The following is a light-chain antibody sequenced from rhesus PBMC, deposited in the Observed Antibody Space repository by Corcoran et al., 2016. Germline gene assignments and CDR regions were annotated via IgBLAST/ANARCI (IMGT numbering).Light chain of an antibody. CDR2: AAS. CDR1: QGIGSD. V-gene: IGKV1-28*02. CDR3: LQYNSYPYT. Sequence: DIQMTQSPSSLSASVGDTVTITCRASQGIGSDLNWFQQKPGKAPKFLIYAASSLDSGVPSRFSGSGPRTEFTLTISSLQPEDFAAYFWLQYNSYPYTFGQGTTVEIK. J-gene: IGKJ2*01.